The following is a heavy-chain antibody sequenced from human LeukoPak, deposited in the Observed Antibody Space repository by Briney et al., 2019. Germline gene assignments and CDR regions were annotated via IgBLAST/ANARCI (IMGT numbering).Heavy chain of an antibody. Sequence: PSETLSLTCAVSGGSISSYYWSWIRQPPGKGLEWSGYIYYSGSTNYNPSLMSRVTISVDTSKNQFSLELSSVTAADTAVYDCARDTKGWELPKAFDYWGQGTLVTVSS. CDR2: IYYSGST. V-gene: IGHV4-4*08. CDR3: ARDTKGWELPKAFDY. CDR1: GGSISSYY. D-gene: IGHD1-26*01. J-gene: IGHJ4*02.